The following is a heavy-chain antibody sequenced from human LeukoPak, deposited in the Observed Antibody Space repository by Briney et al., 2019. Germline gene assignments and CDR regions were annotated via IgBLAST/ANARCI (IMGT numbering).Heavy chain of an antibody. CDR3: TRGLTTSPGIDY. J-gene: IGHJ4*02. D-gene: IGHD4-17*01. CDR2: IKEDGSEK. V-gene: IGHV3-7*01. Sequence: GRSLRLSCAASGFTFSTYWMNWVRQAPGKGLEWVANIKEDGSEKYYVDSVKGRFTISRDNAKNSLYLQMSSLRADDTAVYYCTRGLTTSPGIDYWGQGTLVTVSS. CDR1: GFTFSTYW.